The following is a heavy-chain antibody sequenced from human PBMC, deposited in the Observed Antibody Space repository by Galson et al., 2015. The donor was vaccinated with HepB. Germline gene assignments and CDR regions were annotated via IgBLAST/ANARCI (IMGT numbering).Heavy chain of an antibody. J-gene: IGHJ6*02. Sequence: SLRLSCAASGFTFSTYAMHWVRQAPGKGLEWVAVISYDGSNKYYADSVKGRFTISRDNSKNTLYLQMNSLRAEDTAVYYCAKDAGSSGISGMDVWGQGTTVTVPS. V-gene: IGHV3-30*18. D-gene: IGHD1-14*01. CDR3: AKDAGSSGISGMDV. CDR1: GFTFSTYA. CDR2: ISYDGSNK.